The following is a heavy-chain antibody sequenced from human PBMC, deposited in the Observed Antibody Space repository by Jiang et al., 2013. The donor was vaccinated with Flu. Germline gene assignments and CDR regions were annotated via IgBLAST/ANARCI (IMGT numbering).Heavy chain of an antibody. CDR2: ISYDGSNK. J-gene: IGHJ4*02. CDR3: ARGGLLRFLEWLLRTEEYYFDY. CDR1: GFTFSSYA. D-gene: IGHD3-3*01. V-gene: IGHV3-30-3*01. Sequence: QLVESGGGVVQPGRSLRLSCAASGFTFSSYAMHWVRQAPGKGLEWVAVISYDGSNKYYADSVKGRFTISRDNSKNTLYLQMNSLRAEDTAVYYCARGGLLRFLEWLLRTEEYYFDYWGQGTLVTVSS.